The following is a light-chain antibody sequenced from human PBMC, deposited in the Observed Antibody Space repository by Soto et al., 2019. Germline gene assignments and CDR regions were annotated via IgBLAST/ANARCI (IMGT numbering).Light chain of an antibody. V-gene: IGKV3-20*01. J-gene: IGKJ1*01. Sequence: EIVMTQSPSTLSVSPGSRSTLPCRASQSVSNNYLAWYQQKPGQAPRILIYGASNRATGIPDRFSGSGSGTDFTLTISRLEPEDFAVYYCQQYGSSGTFGQGTKVDIK. CDR3: QQYGSSGT. CDR1: QSVSNNY. CDR2: GAS.